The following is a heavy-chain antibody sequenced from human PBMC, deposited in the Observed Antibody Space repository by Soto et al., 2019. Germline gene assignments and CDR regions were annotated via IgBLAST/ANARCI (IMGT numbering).Heavy chain of an antibody. Sequence: ASVKVSCKASGYTFTSYGISWVRQAPGQGLEWMGWISAYNGNTNYAQKLQGRVTMTTDTSTSTAYMELRSLRSDDTAVYYCARVARGVPRGYYYGMDVWGQGTTVTVSS. D-gene: IGHD3-10*01. CDR2: ISAYNGNT. CDR3: ARVARGVPRGYYYGMDV. CDR1: GYTFTSYG. J-gene: IGHJ6*02. V-gene: IGHV1-18*01.